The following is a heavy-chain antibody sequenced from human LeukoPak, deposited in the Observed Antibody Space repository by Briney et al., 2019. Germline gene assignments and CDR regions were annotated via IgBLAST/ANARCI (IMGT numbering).Heavy chain of an antibody. V-gene: IGHV1-69*01. J-gene: IGHJ4*02. D-gene: IGHD2-15*01. Sequence: GGSLRLSCAASGFTFSSYAISWVRQAPGQGLEWMGGIIPIFGTANYAQKFQGRVTITADESTSTAYMELSSLRSEDTAVYYCARSCSGGSCYSFRGTLNYFDYWGQGTLVTVSS. CDR2: IIPIFGTA. CDR1: GFTFSSYA. CDR3: ARSCSGGSCYSFRGTLNYFDY.